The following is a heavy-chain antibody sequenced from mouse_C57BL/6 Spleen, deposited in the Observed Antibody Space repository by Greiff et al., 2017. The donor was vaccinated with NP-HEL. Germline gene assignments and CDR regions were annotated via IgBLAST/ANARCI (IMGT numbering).Heavy chain of an antibody. CDR3: ARDYYGSSFDY. V-gene: IGHV3-6*01. D-gene: IGHD1-1*01. Sequence: DVQLQESGPGLVKPSQSLSLPCSVTGYSITSGYYWNWIRQFPGNKLEWMGYISYDGSNNYNPSLKNRFPITRDTSKNQFFLQLNSVTTEDTATYYCARDYYGSSFDYWGQGTTLTVSS. J-gene: IGHJ2*01. CDR2: ISYDGSN. CDR1: GYSITSGYY.